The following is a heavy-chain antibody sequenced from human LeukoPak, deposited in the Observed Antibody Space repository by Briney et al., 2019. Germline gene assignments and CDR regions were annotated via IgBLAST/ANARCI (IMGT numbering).Heavy chain of an antibody. D-gene: IGHD2-21*02. V-gene: IGHV3-21*01. CDR3: AREEIDVYCGGDCYEPLDY. J-gene: IGHJ4*02. CDR2: ISSSSSYI. Sequence: GGSLRLSCAASGFTFSSYSMNWVRQAPGKGLEWVSSISSSSSYIYYADSVKGRFTISRDNAKNSLYLQMNSLRAEDTAVYYCAREEIDVYCGGDCYEPLDYWGQGTLVTVSS. CDR1: GFTFSSYS.